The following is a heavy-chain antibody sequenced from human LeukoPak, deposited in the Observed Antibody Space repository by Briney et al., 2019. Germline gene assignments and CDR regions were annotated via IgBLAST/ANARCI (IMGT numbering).Heavy chain of an antibody. J-gene: IGHJ4*02. CDR3: ARALYDHGDPGGV. CDR2: IYTSGRT. CDR1: GGSISSGSYY. D-gene: IGHD4-17*01. V-gene: IGHV4-61*02. Sequence: PSQTLSLTCTVSGGSISSGSYYWSWIRQPAGKGLEWIGRIYTSGRTNYNPSLKSRVTISVDTSKNQFSLKLSSVTAADTAVYYCARALYDHGDPGGVWGQGTLVTVSS.